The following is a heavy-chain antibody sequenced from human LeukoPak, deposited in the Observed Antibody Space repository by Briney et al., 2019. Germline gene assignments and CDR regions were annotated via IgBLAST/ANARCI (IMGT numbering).Heavy chain of an antibody. Sequence: GGSLRLSCAASGFTLSSYAMSWVRQAPGKGLEWVSAISDSGNTYHADSVKGRFTISRDSSKNTLFLQMNRLRPEDAAVYYCAKAPVTTCRGAYRYPFDYWGQGTLVTVSS. CDR2: ISDSGNT. CDR1: GFTLSSYA. D-gene: IGHD2-15*01. V-gene: IGHV3-23*01. CDR3: AKAPVTTCRGAYRYPFDY. J-gene: IGHJ4*02.